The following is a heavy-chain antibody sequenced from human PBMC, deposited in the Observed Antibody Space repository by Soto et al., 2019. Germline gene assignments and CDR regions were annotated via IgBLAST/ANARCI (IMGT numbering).Heavy chain of an antibody. V-gene: IGHV5-51*01. Sequence: GESLKISCNGSGYSFTSHWIGWVRQRPGKGLEWMGIIWPGDSDTRYSPSFKGQVTFSADKSSSTAYLQWSSLQASDTAMYYCARQPLTDSGDYAAIDYWGQGTLVTVSS. D-gene: IGHD4-17*01. CDR2: IWPGDSDT. CDR1: GYSFTSHW. CDR3: ARQPLTDSGDYAAIDY. J-gene: IGHJ4*02.